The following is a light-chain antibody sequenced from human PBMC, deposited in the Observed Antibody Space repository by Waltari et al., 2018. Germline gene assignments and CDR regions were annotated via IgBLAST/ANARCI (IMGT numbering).Light chain of an antibody. V-gene: IGLV2-14*03. CDR3: SSYTISNTRL. J-gene: IGLJ2*01. Sequence: QSALTQPASVSGSPGQSITISCTGTSSDVGTYNYVSWYQQHPGRAPQLMIYDVSNRPSGLSNRFACSKSGNTASLTISGLQAEDEADYYCSSYTISNTRLFGGGTKLTVL. CDR2: DVS. CDR1: SSDVGTYNY.